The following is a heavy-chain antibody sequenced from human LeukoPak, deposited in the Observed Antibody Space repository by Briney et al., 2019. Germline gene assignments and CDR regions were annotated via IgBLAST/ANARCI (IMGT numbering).Heavy chain of an antibody. J-gene: IGHJ4*02. Sequence: SETLSLTCTVSGGSISSYYWSWLRQPPGKGLEWIGYIYYSGSTNYNPSLKSRVTISVDTSKNQFSLKLSSVTAADTAVYYCARVGYDILTGYYFDYWGQGTLVTVSS. CDR1: GGSISSYY. CDR2: IYYSGST. CDR3: ARVGYDILTGYYFDY. V-gene: IGHV4-59*01. D-gene: IGHD3-9*01.